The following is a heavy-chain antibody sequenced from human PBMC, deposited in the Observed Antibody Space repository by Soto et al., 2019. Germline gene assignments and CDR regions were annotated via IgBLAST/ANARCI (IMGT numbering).Heavy chain of an antibody. D-gene: IGHD3-10*01. J-gene: IGHJ4*02. Sequence: QVQLVESGGGVVQPGRSLRLSCAASGFTFSSYGMHWVRQAPGKGLEWVAVISYDGSNKYYADSVKGRFTISRDNSKNTLYLQMNSLRAEDTAVYYCAKETLGGSYVHYWGQGTLVTVSS. CDR1: GFTFSSYG. CDR3: AKETLGGSYVHY. CDR2: ISYDGSNK. V-gene: IGHV3-30*18.